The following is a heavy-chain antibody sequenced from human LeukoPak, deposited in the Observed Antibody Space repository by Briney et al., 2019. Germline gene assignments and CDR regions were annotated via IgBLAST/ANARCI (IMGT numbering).Heavy chain of an antibody. V-gene: IGHV3-74*01. J-gene: IGHJ4*02. CDR3: ARGYSGTYRVDY. D-gene: IGHD1-26*01. CDR1: GFTFSTYW. CDR2: INSDGSST. Sequence: GASLRLSCAASGFTFSTYWMHWVRQAPGKGLVWVSRINSDGSSTTYADSVKGRFTISRDNAKNTLYLQMNSLRGEDTAVYFCARGYSGTYRVDYWGQGTLVTVSS.